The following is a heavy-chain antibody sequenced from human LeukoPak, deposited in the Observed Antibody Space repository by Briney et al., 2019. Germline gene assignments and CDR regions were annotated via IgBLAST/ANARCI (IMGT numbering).Heavy chain of an antibody. V-gene: IGHV1-8*01. CDR1: GDTFTNYD. CDR3: ARPHCSSTDCHPPEWFDP. D-gene: IGHD2-2*01. Sequence: ASVKDSCKTSGDTFTNYDINWGRQATGPRLEWRGWMNPNSGNTGYAQKFQGRGTMTSNTSISTAYMELSSMRSEDTAVYYCARPHCSSTDCHPPEWFDPWGQGTLVTVSS. J-gene: IGHJ5*02. CDR2: MNPNSGNT.